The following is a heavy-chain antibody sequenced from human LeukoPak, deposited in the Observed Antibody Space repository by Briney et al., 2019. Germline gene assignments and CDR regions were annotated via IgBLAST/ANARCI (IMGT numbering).Heavy chain of an antibody. CDR1: GYTFSTYG. CDR3: ARDRSNYGLISDV. Sequence: GASVKVSRKASGYTFSTYGITWVRQAPGQGLEWMGWISAYNGDTNYAQKLQGRVTMTTDTSTSTAYMELRSLRSDDTAVYYCARDRSNYGLISDVWGQGTTVTVSS. J-gene: IGHJ6*02. D-gene: IGHD3-10*01. CDR2: ISAYNGDT. V-gene: IGHV1-18*01.